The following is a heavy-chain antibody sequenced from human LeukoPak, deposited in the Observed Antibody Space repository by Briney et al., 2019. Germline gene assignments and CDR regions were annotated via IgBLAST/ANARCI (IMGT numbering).Heavy chain of an antibody. D-gene: IGHD2-15*01. Sequence: GGSLRLSCAASGFTFNTYGMHWVRRAPGKGLEWVAFIRYDESNKFYADSVKGRFNISRDNSKNTVYLQMSSLRVEDAAVYYCAKGAGFCSGATCYHIYYFDYWGQGTLVTVSS. V-gene: IGHV3-30*02. J-gene: IGHJ4*02. CDR2: IRYDESNK. CDR3: AKGAGFCSGATCYHIYYFDY. CDR1: GFTFNTYG.